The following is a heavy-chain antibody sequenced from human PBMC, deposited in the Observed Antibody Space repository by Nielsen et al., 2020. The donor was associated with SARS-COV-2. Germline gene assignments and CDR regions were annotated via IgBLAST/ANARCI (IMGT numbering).Heavy chain of an antibody. Sequence: GGSLRLSCAASGFTFDDYAMHWVRQAPGKGLEWVSGISWNSGSIGYADSVKGRFTISRDNAKNSLYLQMNSLRAEDTALYYCAGRRHYGMDVWGQGTTVTVSS. CDR1: GFTFDDYA. CDR3: AGRRHYGMDV. CDR2: ISWNSGSI. V-gene: IGHV3-9*01. J-gene: IGHJ6*02.